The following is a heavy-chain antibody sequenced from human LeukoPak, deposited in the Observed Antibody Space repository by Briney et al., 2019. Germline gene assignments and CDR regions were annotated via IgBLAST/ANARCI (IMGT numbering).Heavy chain of an antibody. D-gene: IGHD3-3*01. J-gene: IGHJ5*02. CDR3: AKDKAIFGVGLNWFDP. CDR2: ISGSGGST. Sequence: SGGSLRLSCAASGFTSSSYAMSWVRRAPGKGLEWVSAISGSGGSTYYAASVKGRFTISRDNSKNALYLQMNSLRAEDTAVYYCAKDKAIFGVGLNWFDPWGQGTLVTVSS. V-gene: IGHV3-23*01. CDR1: GFTSSSYA.